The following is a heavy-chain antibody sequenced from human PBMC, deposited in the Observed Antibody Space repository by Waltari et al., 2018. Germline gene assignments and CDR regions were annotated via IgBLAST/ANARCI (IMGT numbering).Heavy chain of an antibody. D-gene: IGHD3-22*01. Sequence: EVQLVQSGAEVKKPGESLKISCKGSGYSFNSYWIGRVRQLPGKGLEWMGIIYPVDSDTRYIPSFQGQVTISADKSISTAYLQWSSLKASDTAMYYCARKLGYYDSNYFDYWGQGTLVTVSS. CDR2: IYPVDSDT. V-gene: IGHV5-51*01. CDR1: GYSFNSYW. J-gene: IGHJ4*02. CDR3: ARKLGYYDSNYFDY.